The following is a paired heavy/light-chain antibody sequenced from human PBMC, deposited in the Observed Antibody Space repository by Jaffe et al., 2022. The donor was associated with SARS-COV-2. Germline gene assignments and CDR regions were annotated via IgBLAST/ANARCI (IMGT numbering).Light chain of an antibody. V-gene: IGKV3-15*01. CDR1: QSVSSN. CDR3: QQYNNWPPWT. J-gene: IGKJ1*01. Sequence: EIVMTQSPATLSVSPGERATLSCRASQSVSSNLAWYQHKPGQAPRLLIYGASTRATGIPARFSGSGSGTEFTLTISSLQSEDFAVYYCQQYNNWPPWTFGQGTKVDFK. CDR2: GAS.
Heavy chain of an antibody. CDR3: ARGRTSNWYDWFDL. CDR1: GFTFSSYA. V-gene: IGHV3-23*04. Sequence: EVQLVESGGDLVQPGGSLRLSCAASGFTFSSYAMIWVRQAPGKGLEWVSAISGSGDVTYYADSVKGRFTISRDNSKNTLSLQVNSLRAEDTAVYYCARGRTSNWYDWFDLWGQGTLVAVSS. D-gene: IGHD6-13*01. J-gene: IGHJ5*02. CDR2: ISGSGDVT.